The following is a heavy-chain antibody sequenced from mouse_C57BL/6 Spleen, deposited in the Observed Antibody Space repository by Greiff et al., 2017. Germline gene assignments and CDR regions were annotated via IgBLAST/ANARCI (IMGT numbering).Heavy chain of an antibody. D-gene: IGHD1-1*01. V-gene: IGHV1-69*01. CDR3: ARGGYGSSSAWFAY. CDR2: IDPSDSYT. CDR1: GYTFTSYW. J-gene: IGHJ3*01. Sequence: VQLQQPGAELVMPGASVKLSCKASGYTFTSYWMHWVKQRPGQGLAWIGEIDPSDSYTNYNQKFKGKSTLTLDKSSSTAYMQLSSLTSEDSAVYYCARGGYGSSSAWFAYWGQGTLVTVSA.